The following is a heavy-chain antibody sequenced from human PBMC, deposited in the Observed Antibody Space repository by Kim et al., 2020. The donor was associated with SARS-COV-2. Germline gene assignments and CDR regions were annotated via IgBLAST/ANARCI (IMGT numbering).Heavy chain of an antibody. J-gene: IGHJ3*01. CDR3: GRHAPAASEGALDV. D-gene: IGHD2-2*01. CDR2: VRRKGDNYAT. V-gene: IGHV3-73*01. Sequence: GGSLRLSCAASGFPFSDSVLHWVRQASGRGLEWVGRVRRKGDNYATEYSASVKGRFTISRDDSSSMAYLQMKTLKTEDTAVYYCGRHAPAASEGALDVWG. CDR1: GFPFSDSV.